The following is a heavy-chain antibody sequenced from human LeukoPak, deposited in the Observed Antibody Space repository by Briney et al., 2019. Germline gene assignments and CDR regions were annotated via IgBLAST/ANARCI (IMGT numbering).Heavy chain of an antibody. Sequence: ASVKVSCKASGYTFTGYYMHWVRQAPGQGLDWMGWINPNSGGTNYAQKFQGRVTMTRDTSISTAYMELSRLRSDDTAVYYCARLEGLRFPSPTPDYWGQGTLVTVSS. D-gene: IGHD5-12*01. J-gene: IGHJ4*02. V-gene: IGHV1-2*02. CDR1: GYTFTGYY. CDR2: INPNSGGT. CDR3: ARLEGLRFPSPTPDY.